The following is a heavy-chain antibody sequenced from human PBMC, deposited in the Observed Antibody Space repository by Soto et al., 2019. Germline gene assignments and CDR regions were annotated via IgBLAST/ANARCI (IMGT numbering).Heavy chain of an antibody. CDR2: INSDGGST. D-gene: IGHD2-15*01. CDR1: GFTFSSYW. CDR3: ARNLGYCSGGSCGSYYYYYGMDV. Sequence: GGSLRLSCAASGFTFSSYWMHWVRQAPGKGLVWVSRINSDGGSTSYADSVKGRFTISRDNAKNTLYLQMNSLRAEDTAVYYCARNLGYCSGGSCGSYYYYYGMDVWGQGTTVTVSS. J-gene: IGHJ6*02. V-gene: IGHV3-74*01.